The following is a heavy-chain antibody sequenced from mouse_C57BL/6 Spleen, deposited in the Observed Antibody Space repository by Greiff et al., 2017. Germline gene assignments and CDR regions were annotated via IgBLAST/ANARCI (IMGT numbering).Heavy chain of an antibody. Sequence: VQLVESGAELVKPGASVKLSCKASGYTFTSYWMQWVKQRPGQGLEWIGEIDPSDSYTNYNQKFKGKATLTVDTSSSTAYMQLSSLTSEDSAVYYCARHSNPYYAMDYWGQGTSVTVSS. CDR1: GYTFTSYW. CDR3: ARHSNPYYAMDY. D-gene: IGHD2-5*01. V-gene: IGHV1-50*01. J-gene: IGHJ4*01. CDR2: IDPSDSYT.